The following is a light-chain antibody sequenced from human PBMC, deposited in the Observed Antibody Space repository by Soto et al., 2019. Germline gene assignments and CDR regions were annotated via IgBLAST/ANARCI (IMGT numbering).Light chain of an antibody. V-gene: IGKV3-20*01. CDR1: QSVSSSY. CDR3: QQYGSSRWT. Sequence: EIVLTLSPGTLSLSPGERATLSCRASQSVSSSYLAWYQQNRGQAPRLLIYGASSRAPGIPDRFGGSGSGTDFTLTISRLEPEDFAVYYCQQYGSSRWTFGQGTKVDI. CDR2: GAS. J-gene: IGKJ1*01.